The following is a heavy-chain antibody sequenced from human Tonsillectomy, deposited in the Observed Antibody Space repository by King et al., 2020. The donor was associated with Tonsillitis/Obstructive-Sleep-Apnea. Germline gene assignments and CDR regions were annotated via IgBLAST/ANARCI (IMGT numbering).Heavy chain of an antibody. CDR1: GGTFSSYA. V-gene: IGHV1-69*01. CDR2: IIPIFGTA. D-gene: IGHD1-1*01. CDR3: ARTWKDGKVGFDI. Sequence: HVQLVQAGAEVKKPGSSVKVSCKASGGTFSSYAISWVRQAPGQGLEWMGGIIPIFGTANYAQKIRGRVTITADESTSTAYMELSSLRSEDTAVYYCARTWKDGKVGFDIWGQGTMVTVSS. J-gene: IGHJ3*02.